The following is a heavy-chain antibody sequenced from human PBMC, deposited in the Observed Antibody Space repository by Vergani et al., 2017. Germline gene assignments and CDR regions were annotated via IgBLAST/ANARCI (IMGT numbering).Heavy chain of an antibody. CDR1: GFTFSSYA. CDR3: AKEGGGGSGWRVDY. D-gene: IGHD6-19*01. Sequence: EVQLLESGGVLVQPGGSLRLSCAASGFTFSSYAMSWVRQAPGKGLEWVSTISGSGGSTYYADSVKGRFTISRDNSKNTLYLQMNSLRAEDTAVYYCAKEGGGGSGWRVDYWGQGTLVTVSS. V-gene: IGHV3-23*01. J-gene: IGHJ4*02. CDR2: ISGSGGST.